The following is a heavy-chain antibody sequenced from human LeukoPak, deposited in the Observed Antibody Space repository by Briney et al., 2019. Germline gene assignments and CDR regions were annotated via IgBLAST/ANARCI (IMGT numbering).Heavy chain of an antibody. D-gene: IGHD4-17*01. CDR3: AKDLKIPGDYVFDY. CDR1: GFTFRGFP. V-gene: IGHV3-23*01. J-gene: IGHJ4*02. CDR2: ISGSGRVT. Sequence: PGGSLRLSCAAPGFTFRGFPMSWVRQAPGKGLEWVSTISGSGRVTYYADSVKGRFTISRDNSKNTLYLQMNSLRAEDTAVYYCAKDLKIPGDYVFDYWGQGTLVTVSS.